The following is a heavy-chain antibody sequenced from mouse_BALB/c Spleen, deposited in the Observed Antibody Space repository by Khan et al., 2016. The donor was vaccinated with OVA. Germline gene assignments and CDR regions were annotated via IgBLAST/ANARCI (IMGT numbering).Heavy chain of an antibody. D-gene: IGHD2-14*01. CDR1: GYSFTLYY. CDR3: ARGYDVFAS. V-gene: IGHV1-26*01. CDR2: VNPNTDNI. Sequence: EVQLQQSGPDLVKPGASVKISCKASGYSFTLYYMSWVKQSPGKSLEWIGRVNPNTDNINYNQEFKGKAILTVDKSSNTAYMELRSLTSEDSAVYFCARGYDVFASWGQGTLVTVSA. J-gene: IGHJ3*01.